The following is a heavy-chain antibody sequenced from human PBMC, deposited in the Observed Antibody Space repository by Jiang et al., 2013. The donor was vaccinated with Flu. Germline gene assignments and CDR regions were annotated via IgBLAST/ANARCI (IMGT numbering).Heavy chain of an antibody. CDR3: ARVGMDCSSTSCYPNWFDP. CDR1: GGSISSYY. J-gene: IGHJ5*02. CDR2: IHYSGST. Sequence: SETLSLTRTVSGGSISSYYWSWIRQPPGKGLEWIGYIHYSGSTNYNPSLKSRVTISVDTSKNQFSLKLSSVTAADTAVYYCARVGMDCSSTSCYPNWFDPWGQGTLVTVSS. V-gene: IGHV4-59*01. D-gene: IGHD2-2*01.